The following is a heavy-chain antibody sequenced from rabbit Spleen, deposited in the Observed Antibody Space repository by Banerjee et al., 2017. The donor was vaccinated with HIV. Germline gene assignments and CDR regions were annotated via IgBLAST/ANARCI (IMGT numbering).Heavy chain of an antibody. Sequence: QEQLKESGGGLVQPGGSLKLSCKASGFDFSTYYMSWVRQAPGKGLEWIGCIYTGSGSTHYASWAKGRFTISKTSSTAVTLQMTSLTAADTATYFCARDGAGGGSSAYYFNLWGQGTLVTV. CDR2: IYTGSGST. CDR3: ARDGAGGGSSAYYFNL. D-gene: IGHD8-1*01. V-gene: IGHV1S45*01. J-gene: IGHJ4*01. CDR1: GFDFSTYYM.